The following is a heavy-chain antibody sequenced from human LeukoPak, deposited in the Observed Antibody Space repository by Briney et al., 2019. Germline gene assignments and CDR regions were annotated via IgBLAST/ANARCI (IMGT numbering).Heavy chain of an antibody. CDR3: ARMSGSGSTFDY. D-gene: IGHD3-10*01. CDR1: GFSLSTSGMC. Sequence: SGPTLVNPTQTLTLTCTFSGFSLSTSGMCGSWIRQPPGKALEWLARIDWGDDKYYSTSLKTRLTISKDTSKNQVVLTMTNMDPVDTATYYCARMSGSGSTFDYWGQGTLVTVSS. V-gene: IGHV2-70*11. CDR2: IDWGDDK. J-gene: IGHJ4*02.